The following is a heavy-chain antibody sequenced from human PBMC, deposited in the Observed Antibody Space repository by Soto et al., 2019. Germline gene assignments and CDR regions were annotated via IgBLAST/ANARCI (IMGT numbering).Heavy chain of an antibody. V-gene: IGHV3-23*01. Sequence: EVQLLESGGGLVQPGGSLRLSGPASGFNFDNYPMGWVRQAPGKGLQWVSSIFETDDATVYTDSVQGRFFISRDNSKYTLYLQMTNLRVEDTAVYHCTRYGGPTQPHYLDHWGQGILVTVSS. CDR1: GFNFDNYP. CDR3: TRYGGPTQPHYLDH. CDR2: IFETDDAT. J-gene: IGHJ4*02. D-gene: IGHD4-17*01.